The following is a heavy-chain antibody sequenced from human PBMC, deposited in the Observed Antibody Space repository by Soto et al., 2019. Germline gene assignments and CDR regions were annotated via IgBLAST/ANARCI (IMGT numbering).Heavy chain of an antibody. V-gene: IGHV1-69*06. CDR3: ARWGGLSCSGAVCFKKPFDY. J-gene: IGHJ4*02. CDR1: GGTFNNYA. Sequence: QVQLVQSGAEVKRPESSMKVSCKPPGGTFNNYAINWVRQAPGQGLEWMAAITPIPGTTKYAQKFQGRVTITADKSTSTVYMDLSSLRSEDTAVYYCARWGGLSCSGAVCFKKPFDYWGQGTLVTVSS. CDR2: ITPIPGTT. D-gene: IGHD2-8*02.